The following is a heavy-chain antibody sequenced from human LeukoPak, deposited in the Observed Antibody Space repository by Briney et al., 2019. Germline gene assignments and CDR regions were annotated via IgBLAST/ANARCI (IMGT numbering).Heavy chain of an antibody. V-gene: IGHV4-34*01. CDR1: GGSFSGYY. CDR3: ARGHLTFDY. J-gene: IGHJ4*02. D-gene: IGHD3-9*01. CDR2: INHSGST. Sequence: SETLSLTCAVYGGSFSGYYWSWIRQPPGRGLEWIGEINHSGSTNYNPSLKSRVTISVDTSKNQFSLKLSSVTAADTAVYYCARGHLTFDYWGQGTLVTVSS.